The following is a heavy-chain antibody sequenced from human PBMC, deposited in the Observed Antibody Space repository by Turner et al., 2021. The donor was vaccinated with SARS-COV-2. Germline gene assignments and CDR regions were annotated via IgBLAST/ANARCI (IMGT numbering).Heavy chain of an antibody. V-gene: IGHV3-7*03. Sequence: EVQLVESGGGLVQPGGSLRLSCAASGFTFSSYWMSWVRQAPGKGLEWVDNIKQDGSEKDYVDSVKGRFTISRDNAKNSLYLQMNSLRAEDTAVYYCARLHTSSWYFDYWGQGTLVTVSS. CDR2: IKQDGSEK. D-gene: IGHD6-13*01. CDR3: ARLHTSSWYFDY. CDR1: GFTFSSYW. J-gene: IGHJ4*02.